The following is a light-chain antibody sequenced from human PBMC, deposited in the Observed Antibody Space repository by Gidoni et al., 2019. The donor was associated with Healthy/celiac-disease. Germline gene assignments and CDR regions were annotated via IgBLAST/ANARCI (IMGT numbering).Light chain of an antibody. V-gene: IGKV1-39*01. Sequence: DIQRTKAPSSLSASVGDRVTTTCRASQSISSYLNWYQQKPGKAPKLLIYAASSLQSGVPSRFSGSGSGTDFTLTISSLQPEDFATYYCQQSYSTPLTFGGGTKVEIK. CDR3: QQSYSTPLT. CDR2: AAS. CDR1: QSISSY. J-gene: IGKJ4*01.